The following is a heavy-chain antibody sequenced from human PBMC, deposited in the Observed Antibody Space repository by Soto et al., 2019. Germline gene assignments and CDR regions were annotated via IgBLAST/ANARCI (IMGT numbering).Heavy chain of an antibody. Sequence: ASVKVSCKASGYTFTSYGIHWVRQAPGQGLEWMVKVNPTGGSPTFGQKFQGRVTVTTDTPTSTVYMELSSLRSDGTAVYYCSRDLSPYWGQGTLVTVSS. CDR1: GYTFTSYG. CDR2: VNPTGGSP. CDR3: SRDLSPY. J-gene: IGHJ4*02. D-gene: IGHD3-16*02. V-gene: IGHV1-46*03.